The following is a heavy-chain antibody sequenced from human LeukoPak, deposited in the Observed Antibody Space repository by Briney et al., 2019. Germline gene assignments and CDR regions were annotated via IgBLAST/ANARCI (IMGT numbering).Heavy chain of an antibody. D-gene: IGHD3-10*01. V-gene: IGHV1-8*01. CDR2: MNPNSGNT. Sequence: ASVKVSCKASGYTFTSYDINWVRQATGQGLEWMGWMNPNSGNTGYAQKFQGRVTMTRNTSISTAYMELSSLRSEDTAMYYCARGVADYYGSGTHALGYWGQGTLVTVSS. CDR3: ARGVADYYGSGTHALGY. J-gene: IGHJ4*02. CDR1: GYTFTSYD.